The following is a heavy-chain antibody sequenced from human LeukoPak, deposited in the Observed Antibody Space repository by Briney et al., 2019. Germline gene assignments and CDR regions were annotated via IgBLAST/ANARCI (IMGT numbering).Heavy chain of an antibody. CDR1: GFTVSSNY. Sequence: GGSLRLSCAASGFTVSSNYMSWVRQAPGKGLEWVSIIYSGGSTYYADSVKGRFTISRDNSKNTVYLQINTLRVEDTAVYYCARGGLETAVKYFFDYWGQGTLITVSS. CDR3: ARGGLETAVKYFFDY. J-gene: IGHJ4*02. CDR2: IYSGGST. D-gene: IGHD1-1*01. V-gene: IGHV3-66*01.